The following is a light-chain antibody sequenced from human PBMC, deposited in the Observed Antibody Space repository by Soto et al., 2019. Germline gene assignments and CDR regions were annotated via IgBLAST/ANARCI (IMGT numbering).Light chain of an antibody. CDR3: QQYTGPPTT. Sequence: ESVLTQSPGTLSLSPGERATLSCRASQSVSSTYLAWYQQKPGQAPRLLIYGASSRATGIPDRFSGSGSGTDFTLTITRLEPEDSAVYFCQQYTGPPTTFGQGTLLEIK. J-gene: IGKJ5*01. CDR2: GAS. CDR1: QSVSSTY. V-gene: IGKV3-20*01.